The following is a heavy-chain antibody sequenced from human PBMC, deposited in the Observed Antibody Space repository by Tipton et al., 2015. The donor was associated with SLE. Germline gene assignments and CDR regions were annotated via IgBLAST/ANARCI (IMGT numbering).Heavy chain of an antibody. CDR1: GGSISSYF. V-gene: IGHV4-59*01. D-gene: IGHD2-15*01. J-gene: IGHJ4*02. Sequence: GLVKPSETLSLTCSVSGGSISSYFWSWIRQPPGKGLEWIGYIYDSGTTKYNPSLKGRVTISVDMSKNQFSLKLSSLTAADTGVYYCASGGKRRPVLAPAVEVWGQGTLVTVSS. CDR3: ASGGKRRPVLAPAVEV. CDR2: IYDSGTT.